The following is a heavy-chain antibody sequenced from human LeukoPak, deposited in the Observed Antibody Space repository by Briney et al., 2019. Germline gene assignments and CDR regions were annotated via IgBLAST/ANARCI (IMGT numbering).Heavy chain of an antibody. D-gene: IGHD6-19*01. V-gene: IGHV3-30*03. CDR3: AIDPHSSGWYFTAFDY. J-gene: IGHJ4*02. CDR2: ISYDGSNT. CDR1: GFTFKNYG. Sequence: PGRSLRLSWAAPGFTFKNYGMHWVRQAPGKGLEWVAVISYDGSNTFYADSVKGRFTISRDNSKNTLYLQVNSLRAEDTAVYYCAIDPHSSGWYFTAFDYWGQGTLVTVSS.